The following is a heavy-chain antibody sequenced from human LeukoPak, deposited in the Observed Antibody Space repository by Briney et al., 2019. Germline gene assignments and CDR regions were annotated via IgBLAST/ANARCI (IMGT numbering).Heavy chain of an antibody. V-gene: IGHV3-74*03. D-gene: IGHD3-16*01. J-gene: IGHJ5*02. CDR1: GITLSNYW. CDR2: IKTDASYT. CDR3: ARLGAPYDKDEYR. Sequence: GGSLRLSCTASGITLSNYWMHWVRQAPGKGPVWVSGIKTDASYTTYADSVRGRFTISRDNAKNTVSLQMNSLRVEDTAMYYCARLGAPYDKDEYRWGQGALVTVSS.